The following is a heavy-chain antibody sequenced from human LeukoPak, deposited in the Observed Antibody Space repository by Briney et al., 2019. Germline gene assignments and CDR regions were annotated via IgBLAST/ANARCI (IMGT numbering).Heavy chain of an antibody. Sequence: GASVTVSFKASGYTFTVYYMHWVRQAPGQGLEWMGIINPSGGSTSYAQKFQGRVTMTRDTSTSTVYMELSSLRSEDTAVYYCARDPGVGARAHYYYMDVWGKGTTVTISS. D-gene: IGHD1-26*01. CDR3: ARDPGVGARAHYYYMDV. CDR1: GYTFTVYY. V-gene: IGHV1-46*01. CDR2: INPSGGST. J-gene: IGHJ6*03.